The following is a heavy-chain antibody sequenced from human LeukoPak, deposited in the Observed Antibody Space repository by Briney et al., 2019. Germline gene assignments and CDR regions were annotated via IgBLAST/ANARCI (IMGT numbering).Heavy chain of an antibody. CDR1: GFTFSRYA. CDR2: ISYDGTKK. D-gene: IGHD1-26*01. CDR3: AKDVSGSYGWDY. V-gene: IGHV3-30*04. Sequence: GSPRLSCAASGFTFSRYAMHWVRQAPGKGLEWVAVISYDGTKKYYADSVKGRFTISRDDSTNTLCLQMNGLRTEDTALYYCAKDVSGSYGWDYWGQGTLVTVSS. J-gene: IGHJ4*02.